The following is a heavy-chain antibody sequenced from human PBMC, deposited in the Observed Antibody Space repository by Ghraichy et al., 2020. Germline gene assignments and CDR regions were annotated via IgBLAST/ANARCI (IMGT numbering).Heavy chain of an antibody. D-gene: IGHD5-18*01. V-gene: IGHV3-7*04. CDR3: GRGGYIYGSNPVDY. CDR2: IKQDGSEQ. J-gene: IGHJ4*02. CDR1: GFTFNTYY. Sequence: GESLNISCAASGFTFNTYYMTWVRQAPGKGLEWVANIKQDGSEQYYVDSVKGRFTISRDNAKDSVYLQMNSLRAEDTAVYYCGRGGYIYGSNPVDYWGQGTQVTVSS.